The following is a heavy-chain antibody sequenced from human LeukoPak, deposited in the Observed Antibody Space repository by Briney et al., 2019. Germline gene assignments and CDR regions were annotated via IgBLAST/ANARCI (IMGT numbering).Heavy chain of an antibody. D-gene: IGHD3-10*01. CDR3: TGNYCGSCSYADFDY. CDR1: RFTFIGPA. CDR2: IRSTANGYAT. J-gene: IGHJ4*02. V-gene: IGHV3-73*01. Sequence: GGSLRLSCAASRFTFIGPALHWVRPASGEGLEWVGRIRSTANGYATAYAASGKGRLTISREDSTHTAYQQMDSRKTTDPAVYYCTGNYCGSCSYADFDYWGQGTLVTVSS.